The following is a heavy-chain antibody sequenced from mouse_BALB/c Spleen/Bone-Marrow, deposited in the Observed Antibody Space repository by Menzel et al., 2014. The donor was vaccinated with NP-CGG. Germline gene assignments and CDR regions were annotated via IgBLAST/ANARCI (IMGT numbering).Heavy chain of an antibody. V-gene: IGHV5-17*02. D-gene: IGHD2-4*01. CDR1: GFTFSSFG. Sequence: EVKLMESGGGLVQPGGSRKLSCAASGFTFSSFGMHWVRPAPEKGLEWVAYISSGSSTIYYADTVKGRFTISRDNPKNTLFLQMTSLRSEDTAMYYCARKGALITHYYAMDYWGQGTSVTGSS. CDR3: ARKGALITHYYAMDY. CDR2: ISSGSSTI. J-gene: IGHJ4*01.